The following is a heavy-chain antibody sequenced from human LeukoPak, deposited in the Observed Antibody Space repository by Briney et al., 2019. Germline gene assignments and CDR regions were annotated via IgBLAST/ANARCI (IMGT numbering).Heavy chain of an antibody. D-gene: IGHD3-22*01. CDR2: IRSKANSYAT. CDR3: TRGPVYYYDSSGYYDDY. V-gene: IGHV3-73*01. Sequence: GGSLRLSCAASGFTFSGSAMHWVRQASGKGLEWVVRIRSKANSYATAYAASVKGRFTISRDDSKNTAYLQTNSLKTEDTAVYYCTRGPVYYYDSSGYYDDYWGQGTLVTVSS. J-gene: IGHJ4*02. CDR1: GFTFSGSA.